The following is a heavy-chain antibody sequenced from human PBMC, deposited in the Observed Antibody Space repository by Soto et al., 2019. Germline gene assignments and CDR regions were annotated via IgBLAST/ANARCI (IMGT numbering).Heavy chain of an antibody. CDR2: IYHSGST. D-gene: IGHD3-3*01. Sequence: PSETLSLTCAVSGGSISSGGYSWSWIRQPPEKGLEWIGYIYHSGSTYYNPSLKSRVTISVDRSKNQFSLKLSSVTAADTAVYYCARGFTKLRFLEWLGGMDVWGQGTTVTVSS. V-gene: IGHV4-30-2*01. J-gene: IGHJ6*02. CDR3: ARGFTKLRFLEWLGGMDV. CDR1: GGSISSGGYS.